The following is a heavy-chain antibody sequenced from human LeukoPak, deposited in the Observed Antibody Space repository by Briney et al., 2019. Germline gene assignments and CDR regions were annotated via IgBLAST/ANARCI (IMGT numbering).Heavy chain of an antibody. CDR1: GFTFTNYA. J-gene: IGHJ4*02. CDR2: ISGSGGIT. V-gene: IGHV3-23*01. CDR3: AKGYTSSWLIDY. Sequence: PGGSLRLSCAASGFTFTNYAMNWVRQAPGKGLEWVSAISGSGGITYYPDSVKGRFTISRDNSKNTLFLQTNTLRADDTAVYYCAKGYTSSWLIDYWGQGTLVTVSS. D-gene: IGHD6-13*01.